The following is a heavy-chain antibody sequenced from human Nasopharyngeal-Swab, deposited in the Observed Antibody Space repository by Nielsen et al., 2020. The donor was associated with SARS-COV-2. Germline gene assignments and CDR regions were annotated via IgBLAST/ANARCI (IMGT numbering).Heavy chain of an antibody. CDR1: GGSFSGYY. D-gene: IGHD4-17*01. J-gene: IGHJ6*02. CDR3: ARAYGDYGDYYYYGMDV. CDR2: INHSGST. Sequence: SETLSLTCAVYGGSFSGYYWSWIHQPPGKGLEWIGEINHSGSTNYNPSLKSRVTISVDTSKNQFSLKLSSVTAADTAVYYCARAYGDYGDYYYYGMDVWGQGTTVTVSS. V-gene: IGHV4-34*01.